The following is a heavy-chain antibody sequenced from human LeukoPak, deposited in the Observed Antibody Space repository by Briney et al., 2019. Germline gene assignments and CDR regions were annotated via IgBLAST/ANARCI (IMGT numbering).Heavy chain of an antibody. CDR2: IYSCGST. V-gene: IGHV3-66*03. CDR3: ARVAHQGYCSSISWNGMDV. D-gene: IGHD2-2*01. J-gene: IGHJ6*02. Sequence: PGVSLRLSCAASGFTVSSNYMSWVRQAPGKGLEWVSVIYSCGSTYYADSVKGRFTISRDNSKNTLYLQMNSLRAEDTAVYYCARVAHQGYCSSISWNGMDVWGQGTTVTVSS. CDR1: GFTVSSNY.